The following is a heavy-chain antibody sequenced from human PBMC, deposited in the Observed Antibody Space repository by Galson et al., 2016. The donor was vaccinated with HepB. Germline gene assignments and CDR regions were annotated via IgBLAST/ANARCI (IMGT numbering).Heavy chain of an antibody. CDR3: ARGKVIVGARHYYGMDV. CDR1: GATFSSYA. J-gene: IGHJ6*02. D-gene: IGHD1-26*01. V-gene: IGHV1-69*06. CDR2: IITIFGTA. Sequence: SVKVSCKVSGATFSSYAISWVRQAPGQGLEWMGGIITIFGTASYAQMFQDRVTLSADTSTSTVYMELSSLKSDDTAVYYCARGKVIVGARHYYGMDVWGQGTTVTVSS.